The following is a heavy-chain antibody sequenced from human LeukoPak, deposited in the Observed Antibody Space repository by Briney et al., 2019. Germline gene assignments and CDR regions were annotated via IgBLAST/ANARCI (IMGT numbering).Heavy chain of an antibody. J-gene: IGHJ4*02. CDR3: AGDPTSYGGYDY. D-gene: IGHD5-12*01. CDR2: IIPIFGTA. Sequence: ASVKVSCKASGGTFSSYAISWVRQAPGQGLEWMGGIIPIFGTANYAQKFQGRVTITADESTSTAYMELSSLRSEDTAVYYCAGDPTSYGGYDYWGQGTLVTVSS. V-gene: IGHV1-69*13. CDR1: GGTFSSYA.